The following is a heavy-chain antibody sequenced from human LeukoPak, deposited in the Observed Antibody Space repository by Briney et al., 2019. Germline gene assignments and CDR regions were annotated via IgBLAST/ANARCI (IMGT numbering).Heavy chain of an antibody. Sequence: GGTLRLSCAASGFTFSSYVMSWVRQAPGKGLEWVANIKQDGSEKYYVDSVKGRFTISRDNAKNSVYLQMNSLRVEDTAVYYCARDHFGVAGNLDYWGQGTLVAVSS. CDR2: IKQDGSEK. D-gene: IGHD6-19*01. CDR3: ARDHFGVAGNLDY. J-gene: IGHJ4*02. CDR1: GFTFSSYV. V-gene: IGHV3-7*01.